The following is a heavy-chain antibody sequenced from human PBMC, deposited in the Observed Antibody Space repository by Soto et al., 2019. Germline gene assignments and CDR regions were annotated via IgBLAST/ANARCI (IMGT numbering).Heavy chain of an antibody. Sequence: GSLRLSCAASGFAFSSYAMHWVRQAPGKGLEWVAVLSFDGRIEYYADSVKGRFKIFRDNPKNTLYLQMNSLRPDDTALFYCAKDSQGVAPAIRCFAPWGQGTLVTVSS. D-gene: IGHD2-21*02. J-gene: IGHJ5*02. CDR1: GFAFSSYA. CDR2: LSFDGRIE. V-gene: IGHV3-30*04. CDR3: AKDSQGVAPAIRCFAP.